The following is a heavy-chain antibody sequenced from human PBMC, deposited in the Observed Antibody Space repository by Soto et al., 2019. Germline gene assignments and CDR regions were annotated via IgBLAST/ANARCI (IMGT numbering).Heavy chain of an antibody. J-gene: IGHJ5*02. CDR3: ARHTLRIAVAGTNWFDP. Sequence: SETLSLTCTVSGGSISSSSYYWGWIRQPPGKGLEWIGSIYYSGSTYYNPSLKSRVTISVDTSKNQFSLKLSSVTAADTAVYYCARHTLRIAVAGTNWFDPWGQGTLVTVSS. V-gene: IGHV4-39*01. CDR1: GGSISSSSYY. D-gene: IGHD6-19*01. CDR2: IYYSGST.